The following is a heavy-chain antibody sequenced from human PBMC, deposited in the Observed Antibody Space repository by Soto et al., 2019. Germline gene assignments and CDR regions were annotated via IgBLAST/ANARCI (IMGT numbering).Heavy chain of an antibody. CDR2: ISGSGGST. Sequence: GGSLRLSCAASGFTFSSYAMSWVRQAPGKGLEWVSAISGSGGSTYYADSVKGRFTISRDNSKNTLYLQMNSLRAEDTAEYYCAKTPSYSGYDSPSPYYFDYWGQGTLVTVSS. V-gene: IGHV3-23*01. CDR1: GFTFSSYA. J-gene: IGHJ4*02. D-gene: IGHD5-12*01. CDR3: AKTPSYSGYDSPSPYYFDY.